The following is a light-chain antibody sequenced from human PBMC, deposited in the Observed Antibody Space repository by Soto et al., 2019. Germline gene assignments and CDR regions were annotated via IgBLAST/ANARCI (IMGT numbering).Light chain of an antibody. CDR2: GAS. V-gene: IGKV3-15*01. Sequence: EILMTQSPATLSVSPGDRATLSCRASQSVRSNLAWYQQKPGQAPRLLIYGASTRATGIPARFSARGSGTEFTLTISSLQSEEFAVYYCQQYNKWPPCTFGGGNKVEIK. CDR1: QSVRSN. J-gene: IGKJ4*01. CDR3: QQYNKWPPCT.